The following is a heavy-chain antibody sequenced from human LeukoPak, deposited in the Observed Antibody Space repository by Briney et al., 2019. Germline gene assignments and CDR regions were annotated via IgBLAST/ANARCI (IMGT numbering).Heavy chain of an antibody. V-gene: IGHV1-18*01. CDR1: GYTFTSYG. J-gene: IGHJ4*02. CDR2: ISADNGHT. D-gene: IGHD6-13*01. Sequence: GASVKVSCKASGYTFTSYGISWVRQAPGQGLEWMGWISADNGHTKYAQNLQGRVTMTTDTSTSTAYMELRSLSSDDTAVYYCARDEGVGLSRYEVYWGQGTLVTVSS. CDR3: ARDEGVGLSRYEVY.